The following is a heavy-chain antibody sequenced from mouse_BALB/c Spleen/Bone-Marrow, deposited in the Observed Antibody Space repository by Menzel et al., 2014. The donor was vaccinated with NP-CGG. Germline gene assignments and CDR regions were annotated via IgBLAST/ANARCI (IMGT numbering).Heavy chain of an antibody. V-gene: IGHV1-69*01. CDR3: ARRRGGAMDY. CDR2: IDTSDSYT. CDR1: GYTFTDYW. Sequence: QVQLQQSGAELVVPGASVKMSCKASGYTFTDYWMHWVKQRPGQGLEWIGAIDTSDSYTSYNQKFKGKATLTVDESSSTAYMQLSSLTSEDSAVYYCARRRGGAMDYWGQGTSVTVSS. J-gene: IGHJ4*01.